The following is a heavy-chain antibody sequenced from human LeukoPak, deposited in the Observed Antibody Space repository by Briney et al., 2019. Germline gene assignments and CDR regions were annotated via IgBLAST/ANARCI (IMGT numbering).Heavy chain of an antibody. D-gene: IGHD3-16*01. Sequence: GGSLRLSCAASGFTFSSYGMSWVRQAPGKGLEWVSAISGSGGSTYYADSVKGRFTISRDNSKNTLYLQMNSLRAEDTAVYYCAKDRLGGPYFFHYWGQGTLVTVSS. J-gene: IGHJ4*02. CDR2: ISGSGGST. CDR3: AKDRLGGPYFFHY. CDR1: GFTFSSYG. V-gene: IGHV3-23*01.